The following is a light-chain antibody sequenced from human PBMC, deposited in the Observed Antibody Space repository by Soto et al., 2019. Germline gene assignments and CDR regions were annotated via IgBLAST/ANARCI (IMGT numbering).Light chain of an antibody. CDR2: GAS. J-gene: IGKJ2*01. CDR3: QEYNNWPPMNT. Sequence: EIVMTQSPATLSASPGERATLSCTASQSVSSNLAWYQQKPGQAPRLLIYGASTRATGIPARFSGSGSGTDFTFTISSLQSEDFAVYYCQEYNNWPPMNTFGQGAKLEIK. CDR1: QSVSSN. V-gene: IGKV3-15*01.